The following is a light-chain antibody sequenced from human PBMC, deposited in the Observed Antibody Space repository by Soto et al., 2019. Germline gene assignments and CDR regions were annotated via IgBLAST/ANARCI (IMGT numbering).Light chain of an antibody. CDR1: QSVSNY. J-gene: IGKJ2*01. V-gene: IGKV3-11*01. CDR3: QQRSNWPPYT. CDR2: DAS. Sequence: EIVLTQSPATLSLSPGERATLSCRASQSVSNYLAWYQQKPGQAPMLLIYDASNRATGIPARFSGSGSGTDFTLTISSLEPEDFAVYYCQQRSNWPPYTFGQGTKLEIK.